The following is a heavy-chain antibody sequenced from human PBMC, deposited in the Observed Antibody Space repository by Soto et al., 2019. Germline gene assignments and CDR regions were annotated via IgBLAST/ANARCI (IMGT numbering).Heavy chain of an antibody. V-gene: IGHV3-33*06. CDR1: GFTFSSYG. J-gene: IGHJ3*02. Sequence: HPGGSLRLSCAASGFTFSSYGMHWVRQAPGKGLEWVAVIWYDGSNKYYADSVKGRFTISRDNSKNTLYLQMNSLRAEDTAVYYCAKDRSEGVKYYYDSSGYGDAFDIWGQGTMVTVS. CDR3: AKDRSEGVKYYYDSSGYGDAFDI. D-gene: IGHD3-22*01. CDR2: IWYDGSNK.